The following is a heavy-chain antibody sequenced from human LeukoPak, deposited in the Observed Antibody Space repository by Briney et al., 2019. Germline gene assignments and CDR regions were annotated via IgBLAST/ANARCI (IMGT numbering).Heavy chain of an antibody. CDR1: GGSISSGGYY. CDR2: IYHSGST. D-gene: IGHD3-3*01. CDR3: ARAITIFGVVIISAFDI. J-gene: IGHJ3*02. V-gene: IGHV4-30-2*01. Sequence: ASQTLSPTCTVSGGSISSGGYYWSWIRQPPGRGLEWIGYIYHSGSTYYNPSLKSRVTISVDRSKNQFSLKLSSVTAADTAVYYCARAITIFGVVIISAFDIWGQGTMVTVSS.